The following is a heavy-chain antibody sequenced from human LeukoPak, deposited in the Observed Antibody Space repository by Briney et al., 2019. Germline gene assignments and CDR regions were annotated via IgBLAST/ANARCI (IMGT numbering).Heavy chain of an antibody. CDR1: GFTVSSDY. CDR2: IYTGGTT. V-gene: IGHV3-66*01. Sequence: GGSLRLSCAASGFTVSSDYMSWVRQAPGKGLEWVSVIYTGGTTYYADFVMGRFIISRDNSKNTVHLQMNSVRVEDTAVYHCARTLNYNYYAMDVWGQGTTVTVSS. J-gene: IGHJ6*02. CDR3: ARTLNYNYYAMDV.